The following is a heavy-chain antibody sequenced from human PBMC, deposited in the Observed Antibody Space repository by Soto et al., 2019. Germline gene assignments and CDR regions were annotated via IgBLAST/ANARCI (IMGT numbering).Heavy chain of an antibody. J-gene: IGHJ5*02. D-gene: IGHD3-3*01. V-gene: IGHV3-33*01. CDR3: ARGTIWSGYLNWFDP. Sequence: ESGGGVVQPGRSLRLSCAASGFTFSSYGMHWVRQAPGKGLEWVAVIWYDGSNKYYADSVKGRFTISRDNSKNTLYLQMNSLRAEDTAVYYCARGTIWSGYLNWFDPWGQGTLVTVSS. CDR2: IWYDGSNK. CDR1: GFTFSSYG.